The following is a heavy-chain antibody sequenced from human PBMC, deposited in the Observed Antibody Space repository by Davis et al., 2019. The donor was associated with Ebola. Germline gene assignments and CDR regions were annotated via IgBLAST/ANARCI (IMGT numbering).Heavy chain of an antibody. V-gene: IGHV6-1*01. CDR2: TYYRSKWYN. CDR1: GDSVSSNSAA. CDR3: AREVDDILTGSSYGMDV. D-gene: IGHD3-9*01. J-gene: IGHJ6*02. Sequence: HSQTLSLTCAISGDSVSSNSAAWNWIRQSPSRGLEWLGRTYYRSKWYNDYAVSVKSRITINPDTSKNQFSLQLNSVTPEDTAVYYCAREVDDILTGSSYGMDVWGQGTTVTVSS.